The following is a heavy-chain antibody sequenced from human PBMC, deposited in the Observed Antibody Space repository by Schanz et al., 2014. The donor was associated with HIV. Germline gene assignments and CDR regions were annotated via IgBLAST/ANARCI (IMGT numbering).Heavy chain of an antibody. CDR1: GGTFSNYA. J-gene: IGHJ4*02. D-gene: IGHD2-21*02. Sequence: QVQLLQSGTEVKKPGSSVKVSCKGSGGTFSNYAISWVRQAPGQGLEWMGGIIPFLGARNYAEKFQGRVTITADKSTSTVYMDLSSLRSEDTAVYYCARTYTGDWSTGADWGQGTLVTVSS. CDR3: ARTYTGDWSTGAD. CDR2: IIPFLGAR. V-gene: IGHV1-69*06.